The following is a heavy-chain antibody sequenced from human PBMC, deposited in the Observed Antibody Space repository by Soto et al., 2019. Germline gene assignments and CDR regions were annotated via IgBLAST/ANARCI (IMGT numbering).Heavy chain of an antibody. CDR1: GFTFSSYG. CDR3: ARDFSADYDSSGYSRYYYYGMDV. J-gene: IGHJ6*02. V-gene: IGHV3-33*01. Sequence: QVQLVESGGGVVQPGRSLRLSCAASGFTFSSYGMHRVRQAPGKGLEWVAVIWYDGSNKYYADSVKGRFTISRDNSKNTVYLQMNSLRAEDTAVYYCARDFSADYDSSGYSRYYYYGMDVWGQGTTVTVSS. CDR2: IWYDGSNK. D-gene: IGHD3-22*01.